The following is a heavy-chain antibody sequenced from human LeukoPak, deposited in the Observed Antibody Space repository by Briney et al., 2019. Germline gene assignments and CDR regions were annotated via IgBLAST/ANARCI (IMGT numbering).Heavy chain of an antibody. J-gene: IGHJ6*03. Sequence: PSETLSLTCAVYGGSFSGYYWSWIRQPPGKGLEWIGEINHSGSTNYNPSLKSRVTISVDTSKNLFSLKLSSVTAADTAVYYCARLRSGVVRGVRYYYYMDVWGKGTTVTISS. CDR1: GGSFSGYY. CDR3: ARLRSGVVRGVRYYYYMDV. D-gene: IGHD3-10*01. CDR2: INHSGST. V-gene: IGHV4-34*01.